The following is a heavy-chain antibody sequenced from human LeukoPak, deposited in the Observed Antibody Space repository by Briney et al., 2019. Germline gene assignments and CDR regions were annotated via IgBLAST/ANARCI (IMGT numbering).Heavy chain of an antibody. CDR1: GGTFISYA. CDR3: ARETHCTNGVCYPLFDY. V-gene: IGHV1-69*05. J-gene: IGHJ4*02. D-gene: IGHD2-8*01. CDR2: IIPIFGTA. Sequence: SVKVSCKASGGTFISYAISWVRQAPGQGLVWMGRIIPIFGTANYAQKFQGRVTITTDESTSTAYMELSSLRSEDTAVYYCARETHCTNGVCYPLFDYWGQGTLVTVSS.